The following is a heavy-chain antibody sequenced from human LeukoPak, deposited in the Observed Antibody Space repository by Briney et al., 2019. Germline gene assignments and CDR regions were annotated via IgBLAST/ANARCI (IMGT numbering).Heavy chain of an antibody. Sequence: GGSLRLSCAASGSTFSSYGMHWVRQAPGKGLEWVAFIRYDGSNKYYADSVKGRFTISRDNSKNTLYLQMNSLRAEDTAVYYCAKAPRRYCTNGVCYYFDYWGQGTLVTVSS. D-gene: IGHD2-8*01. J-gene: IGHJ4*02. CDR1: GSTFSSYG. V-gene: IGHV3-30*02. CDR3: AKAPRRYCTNGVCYYFDY. CDR2: IRYDGSNK.